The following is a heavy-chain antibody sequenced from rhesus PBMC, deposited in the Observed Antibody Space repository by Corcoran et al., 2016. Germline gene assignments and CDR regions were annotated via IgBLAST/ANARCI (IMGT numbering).Heavy chain of an antibody. CDR2: IYGCDEST. Sequence: QLQLQESGPGLVKPSETLSVTCAVSGGSISSSYWSWIRQAPWKGLEWLGYIYGCDESTNSNTALKSRVTRAGDTAKNELSLKLSSVTAADTAVYYCARGGGSNIWTGYQGGYFDYWGQGVLVTVSS. CDR3: ARGGGSNIWTGYQGGYFDY. CDR1: GGSISSSY. V-gene: IGHV4-169*01. D-gene: IGHD3-3*01. J-gene: IGHJ4*01.